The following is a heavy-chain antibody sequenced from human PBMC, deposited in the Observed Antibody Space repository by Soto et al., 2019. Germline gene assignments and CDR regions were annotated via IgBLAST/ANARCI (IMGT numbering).Heavy chain of an antibody. Sequence: SETLSLTCTVSGDSISSNGYYWSWIRQHPGKGLDWIGYIYYSGSTYYNPSLKSRVTISLDTSKKQFSLKLSSVTAAYTAVYYCAIHQRWYNQYYGMEVWGQGTAVTGSS. CDR1: GDSISSNGYY. V-gene: IGHV4-31*03. D-gene: IGHD1-1*01. CDR2: IYYSGST. CDR3: AIHQRWYNQYYGMEV. J-gene: IGHJ6*02.